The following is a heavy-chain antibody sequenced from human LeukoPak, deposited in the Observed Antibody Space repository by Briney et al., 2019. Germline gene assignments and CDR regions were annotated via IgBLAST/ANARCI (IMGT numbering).Heavy chain of an antibody. D-gene: IGHD6-13*01. Sequence: SETLSLTCTVSGRSISSGGYYWSWIRQHPGKGLEWIGYIYYSGSTYYNPSLKSRVTISVDTSKNQFSLKLSSVTAADTAVYYCARADIAAAEIDYWGQGTLVTVSS. J-gene: IGHJ4*02. CDR1: GRSISSGGYY. CDR3: ARADIAAAEIDY. CDR2: IYYSGST. V-gene: IGHV4-31*03.